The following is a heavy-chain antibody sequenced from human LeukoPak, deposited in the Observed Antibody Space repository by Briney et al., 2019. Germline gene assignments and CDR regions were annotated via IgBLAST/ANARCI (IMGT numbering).Heavy chain of an antibody. Sequence: PGGSLRLSCAASGFTFSSYWMSWVRQAPGKGLEWVANIKQDGSEKYYVDSVKGRFTISRDNAKNSLYLQMNSLRAEDTAVYYCARARYDSSGYFGYWGQGTLVTVSP. J-gene: IGHJ4*02. CDR3: ARARYDSSGYFGY. D-gene: IGHD3-22*01. CDR2: IKQDGSEK. V-gene: IGHV3-7*01. CDR1: GFTFSSYW.